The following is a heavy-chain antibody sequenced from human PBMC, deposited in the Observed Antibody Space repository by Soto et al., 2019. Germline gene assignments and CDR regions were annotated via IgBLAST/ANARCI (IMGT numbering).Heavy chain of an antibody. V-gene: IGHV1-18*01. CDR3: ARWYCSTPSCQKSYYYYGLDV. J-gene: IGHJ6*02. CDR2: ISAYNGNT. Sequence: ASVKVSCKTSGYMFTSEGISWVRQAPGQGLEWMGRISAYNGNTDYAQKFRGRVTLTTDTSTSTAYMELRSLRSDDTAVYYCARWYCSTPSCQKSYYYYGLDVWGQGTTVTVSS. CDR1: GYMFTSEG. D-gene: IGHD2-2*01.